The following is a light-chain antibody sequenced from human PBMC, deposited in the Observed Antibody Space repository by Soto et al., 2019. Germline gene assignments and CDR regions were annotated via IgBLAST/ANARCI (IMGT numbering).Light chain of an antibody. J-gene: IGLJ2*01. CDR3: ATWDSSLSAGV. CDR2: EDN. CDR1: RSNIGHNY. Sequence: QSVLLQSPSVSGAPGQKVTIFCSGSRSNIGHNYVSWYQQLPGTAPKLLIYEDNQRPSGIPDRFSGSESGTSATLGITGLQTGDEADYYCATWDSSLSAGVFGGGTQLTVL. V-gene: IGLV1-51*02.